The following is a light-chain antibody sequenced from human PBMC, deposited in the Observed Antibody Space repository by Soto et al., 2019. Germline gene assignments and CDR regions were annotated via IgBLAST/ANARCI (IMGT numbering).Light chain of an antibody. CDR1: QSVSGN. Sequence: EIVVTQSPATRSVSPGERATLSCRASQSVSGNLAWYQQKPGQAPRLLIYGASTRATGIPARFSGSGSGTEFTLTISSLQSEDFAICYCQQYHNWPLTFGQGTRLE. CDR3: QQYHNWPLT. CDR2: GAS. V-gene: IGKV3-15*01. J-gene: IGKJ5*01.